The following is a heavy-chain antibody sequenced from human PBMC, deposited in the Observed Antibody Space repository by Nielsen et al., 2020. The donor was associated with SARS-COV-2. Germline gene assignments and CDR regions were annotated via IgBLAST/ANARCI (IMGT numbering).Heavy chain of an antibody. D-gene: IGHD4-11*01. CDR1: GFTFSSYS. Sequence: GGSLRLSCAASGFTFSSYSMNWVRQAPGKGLEWVSSISSSSSYIYYADSVKGRFTISRDNAKNSLYLQMNSLRAEDTAVYYCARDPFMTTVTTTWNWFDPWGQGTLVTVSS. V-gene: IGHV3-21*01. J-gene: IGHJ5*02. CDR3: ARDPFMTTVTTTWNWFDP. CDR2: ISSSSSYI.